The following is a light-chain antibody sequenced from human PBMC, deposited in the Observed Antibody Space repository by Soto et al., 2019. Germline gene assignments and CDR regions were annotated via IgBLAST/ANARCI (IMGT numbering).Light chain of an antibody. J-gene: IGKJ1*01. CDR2: DAS. CDR3: QQTYRKT. Sequence: DLQMTQSPSSLSASVGDRVTITCRASQSISTSLSWYQQKPGKAPKLLIYDASSLQSGVPSRFSGSGSGIHFTLIISSLQPQDCATYYCQQTYRKTFGQGTKVESK. V-gene: IGKV1-39*01. CDR1: QSISTS.